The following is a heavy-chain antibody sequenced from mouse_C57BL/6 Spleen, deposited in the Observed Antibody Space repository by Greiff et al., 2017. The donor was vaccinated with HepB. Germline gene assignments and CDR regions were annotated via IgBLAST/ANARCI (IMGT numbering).Heavy chain of an antibody. D-gene: IGHD2-2*01. CDR3: TTPYGYSFAY. Sequence: EVQLQQSGAELVRPGASVKLSCTASGFNIKDDYMHWVKQRPEQGLEWIGWIDPENGDTEYASKFQGKATITADTSSNTAYLQLSSLTSEDTAVYYCTTPYGYSFAYWGQGTLVTVSA. CDR2: IDPENGDT. J-gene: IGHJ3*01. CDR1: GFNIKDDY. V-gene: IGHV14-4*01.